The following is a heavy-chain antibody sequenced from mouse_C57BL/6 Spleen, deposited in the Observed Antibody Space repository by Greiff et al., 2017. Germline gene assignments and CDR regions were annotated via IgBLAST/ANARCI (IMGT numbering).Heavy chain of an antibody. CDR1: GYTFTSYG. V-gene: IGHV1-81*01. Sequence: QVQLKESGAELARPGASVKLSCKASGYTFTSYGISWVKQRTGQGLEWIGEIYPRSGNTYYNEKFKGKATLTADKSSSTAYMELRSLTSEDSAVYFCARVESSGFWFAYWGQGTLVTVSA. D-gene: IGHD3-2*02. CDR3: ARVESSGFWFAY. CDR2: IYPRSGNT. J-gene: IGHJ3*01.